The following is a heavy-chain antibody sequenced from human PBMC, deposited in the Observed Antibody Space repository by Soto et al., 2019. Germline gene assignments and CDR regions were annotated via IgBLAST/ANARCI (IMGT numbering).Heavy chain of an antibody. V-gene: IGHV3-23*01. CDR2: ISGSGGST. CDR3: APHLWFGELYY. D-gene: IGHD3-10*01. Sequence: EAQLLESGGGLVQPGGSLRLSCAASGFTFSSYAMSWVRQAPGKGLEWVSAISGSGGSTYYADSVKGRFTISRDNSKNTLYLQMNSLRAEDTAVYYCAPHLWFGELYYWGQGTLVTVSS. J-gene: IGHJ4*02. CDR1: GFTFSSYA.